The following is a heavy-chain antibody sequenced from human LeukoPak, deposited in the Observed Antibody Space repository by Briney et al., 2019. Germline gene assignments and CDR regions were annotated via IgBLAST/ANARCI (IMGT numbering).Heavy chain of an antibody. CDR2: ISSSGSTI. Sequence: GGSLRLSCAASGFTFSSYEMNWVRQAPGKGMEWVSYISSSGSTIYYADSVKGRFTISRDNAKNSLYLQMNSLRAEDTAVYYCARGGTLEYFQHWGQGTLVTVSS. J-gene: IGHJ1*01. CDR1: GFTFSSYE. CDR3: ARGGTLEYFQH. V-gene: IGHV3-48*03.